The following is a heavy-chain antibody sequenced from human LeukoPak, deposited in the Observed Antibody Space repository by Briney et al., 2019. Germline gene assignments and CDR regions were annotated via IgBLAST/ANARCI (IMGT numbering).Heavy chain of an antibody. D-gene: IGHD3-22*01. J-gene: IGHJ5*02. CDR3: AREGDGSDYYSIGWFDP. V-gene: IGHV4-34*01. CDR2: INHSGST. Sequence: KASETLSLTCAVYGGSFSGYYWSWIRQPPGKGLEWIGEINHSGSTNYNPSLKSRVTISVDTSKNQFSLKLSSVTAADTAIYYCAREGDGSDYYSIGWFDPWGQGTLVTVSS. CDR1: GGSFSGYY.